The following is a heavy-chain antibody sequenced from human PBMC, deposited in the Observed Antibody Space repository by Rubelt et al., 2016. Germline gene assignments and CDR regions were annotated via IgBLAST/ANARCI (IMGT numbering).Heavy chain of an antibody. CDR1: GGSISSNIW. CDR2: IYRSGST. V-gene: IGHV4-4*02. Sequence: QVQLQESGPGLVKPSGTLSLTCAVSGGSISSNIWWSWVRQPPGKGLEWIGEIYRSGSTNYDPSLKSRVTISLDKSKNPFSLKLSSVTAADTAAYYCAREIPLDSSGPLGDYWGQGTLVTVSS. CDR3: AREIPLDSSGPLGDY. J-gene: IGHJ4*02. D-gene: IGHD3-22*01.